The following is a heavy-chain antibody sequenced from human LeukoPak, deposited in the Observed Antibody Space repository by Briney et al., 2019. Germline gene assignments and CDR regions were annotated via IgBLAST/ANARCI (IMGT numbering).Heavy chain of an antibody. CDR1: GYTFTSYD. Sequence: GASVKVSCKASGYTFTSYDINWLRQATGQGPEWMGWMNPNSGATGYAQKFQGRVTMTRSTSINTAYMELSSLRSEDTAVYYCARAPRSRGFDYWGQGTLVTVSS. CDR3: ARAPRSRGFDY. CDR2: MNPNSGAT. V-gene: IGHV1-8*01. D-gene: IGHD3-16*02. J-gene: IGHJ4*02.